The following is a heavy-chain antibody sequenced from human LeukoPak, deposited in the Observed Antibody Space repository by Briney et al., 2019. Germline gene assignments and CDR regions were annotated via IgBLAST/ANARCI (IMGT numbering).Heavy chain of an antibody. V-gene: IGHV3-23*01. CDR2: ISGSGGST. Sequence: GGSLRLSCTASVFTFSDHYMSWIRQAPGKGLEWVSAISGSGGSTYYADSVKGRFTISRDNSKNTLYLQINSLRAEDTAVYYCAKAIFGVVILFDYWGQGTLVTVSS. J-gene: IGHJ4*02. CDR3: AKAIFGVVILFDY. CDR1: VFTFSDHY. D-gene: IGHD3-3*01.